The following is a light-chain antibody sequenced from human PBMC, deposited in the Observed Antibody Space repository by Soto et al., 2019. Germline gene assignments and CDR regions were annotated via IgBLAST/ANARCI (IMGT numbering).Light chain of an antibody. CDR1: SSNIGAGYD. CDR2: GNS. Sequence: QSVLTQPPSVSGAPGQRVTISCTGSSSNIGAGYDVHWYQQLPGTAPKLLIYGNSNRPSGVPDRFSGSKSGTSASLAITGFQAEDEADYYCQSYDSSLRAYVFGTWTKVTVL. V-gene: IGLV1-40*01. J-gene: IGLJ1*01. CDR3: QSYDSSLRAYV.